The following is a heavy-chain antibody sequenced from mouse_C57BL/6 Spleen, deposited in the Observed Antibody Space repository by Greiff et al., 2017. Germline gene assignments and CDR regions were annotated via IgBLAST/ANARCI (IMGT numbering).Heavy chain of an antibody. CDR3: ARCDYYGSSYRAMDY. V-gene: IGHV1-54*01. D-gene: IGHD1-1*01. J-gene: IGHJ4*01. Sequence: VQLQQSGAELVRPGTSVKVSCKASGYAFTNYLIEWVKQRPGQGLEWIGVINPGSGGTNYNEKFKGKATLTADKSSSTAYMQLSSLTSEDSAVXFCARCDYYGSSYRAMDYWGQGTSVTVSS. CDR1: GYAFTNYL. CDR2: INPGSGGT.